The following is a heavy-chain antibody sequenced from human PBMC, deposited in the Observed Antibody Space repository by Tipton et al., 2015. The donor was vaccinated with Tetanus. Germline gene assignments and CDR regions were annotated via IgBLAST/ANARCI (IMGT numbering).Heavy chain of an antibody. CDR2: INSDGSST. V-gene: IGHV3-74*01. J-gene: IGHJ4*02. Sequence: SLRLSCAASGLAFSSYWMYWVRQAPGKGLVWVSHINSDGSSTNYADSVKGRFTISRDNAKNTLYLQMNSLRAEDTAVYYCTTGYDSSGYYPYDYWGQGTLVTVSS. D-gene: IGHD3-22*01. CDR3: TTGYDSSGYYPYDY. CDR1: GLAFSSYW.